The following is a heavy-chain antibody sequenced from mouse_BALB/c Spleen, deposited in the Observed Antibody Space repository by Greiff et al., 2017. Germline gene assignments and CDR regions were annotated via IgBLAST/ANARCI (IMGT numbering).Heavy chain of an antibody. J-gene: IGHJ2*01. V-gene: IGHV1-7*01. CDR3: ASYGNYVFDY. Sequence: QVHVKQSGAELAKPGASVKMSCKASGYTFTSYWMHWVKQRPGQGLEWIGYINPSTGYTEYNQKFKDKATLTADKSSSTAYMQLSSLTSEDSAVYYCASYGNYVFDYWGQGTTLTVSS. CDR1: GYTFTSYW. D-gene: IGHD2-1*01. CDR2: INPSTGYT.